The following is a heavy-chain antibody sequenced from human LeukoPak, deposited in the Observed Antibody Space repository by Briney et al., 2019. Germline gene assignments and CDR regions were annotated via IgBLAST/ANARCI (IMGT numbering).Heavy chain of an antibody. CDR2: IYSGGST. D-gene: IGHD3-10*01. J-gene: IGHJ4*02. V-gene: IGHV3-53*01. Sequence: GGSLRLSCAASGFTVSSNYMSWVRQAPGKGLEWVSVIYSGGSTYYADSVKGRFTISRDNSKNTLYLQMNSLRAEDTAVYYCARVYYGSGTTLGLWGQGTLVTVSS. CDR3: ARVYYGSGTTLGL. CDR1: GFTVSSNY.